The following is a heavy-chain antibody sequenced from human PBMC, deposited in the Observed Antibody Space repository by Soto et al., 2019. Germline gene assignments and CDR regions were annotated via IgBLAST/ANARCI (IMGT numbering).Heavy chain of an antibody. CDR2: ISYDGSNK. CDR3: AKGPYDFWSGYPSY. J-gene: IGHJ4*02. D-gene: IGHD3-3*01. Sequence: GGSLRLSCAASGFTFSSYGMHWVRQAPGKGLEWVAVISYDGSNKYFADSVKGRFIISRDNSKNTLYLQMNSLRAEDTAVYYCAKGPYDFWSGYPSYWGQGTLVTVSS. CDR1: GFTFSSYG. V-gene: IGHV3-30*18.